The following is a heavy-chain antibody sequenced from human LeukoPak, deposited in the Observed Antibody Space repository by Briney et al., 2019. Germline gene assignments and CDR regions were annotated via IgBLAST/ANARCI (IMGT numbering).Heavy chain of an antibody. V-gene: IGHV3-53*04. CDR2: IYSRGST. CDR3: ARDRVDSSGYYYCDY. D-gene: IGHD3-22*01. J-gene: IGHJ4*02. CDR1: RVTVSSNY. Sequence: PGGSLRLSRATSRVTVSSNYMRWGRPAPGKGPEWGSVIYSRGSTYYADDVEVRFTISRHNSKNTLYLQMNSLRAEDTAVYYCARDRVDSSGYYYCDYWGQGTLVTVSS.